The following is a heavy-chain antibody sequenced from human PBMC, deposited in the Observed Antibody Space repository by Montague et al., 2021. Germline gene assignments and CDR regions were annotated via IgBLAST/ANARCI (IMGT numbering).Heavy chain of an antibody. Sequence: SETLSLTCTVSGASINSSPYYWGWIRQPPGKGLEWIGSIYYSANTYYNPSLKSRLSIPVDTTKNQFPLRLKSVTAADTAVYHCARVDCDGDCYTFDPWGQGTLVTVSS. D-gene: IGHD2-21*02. J-gene: IGHJ5*02. CDR3: ARVDCDGDCYTFDP. CDR1: GASINSSPYY. V-gene: IGHV4-39*01. CDR2: IYYSANT.